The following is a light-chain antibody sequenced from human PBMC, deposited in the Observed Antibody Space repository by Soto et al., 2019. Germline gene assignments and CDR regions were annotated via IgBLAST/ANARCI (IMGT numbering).Light chain of an antibody. CDR1: QSILDSSKNKNY. Sequence: DIVMTQSPDSLAVSLGERATINCKSSQSILDSSKNKNYLAWYQLKPGQPPKVLIYWASTRASGLPDRFNGSGSGTNFTLTITSLQAEDVAVYFCQHYSTTQLTFGGGTKVEMK. J-gene: IGKJ4*01. CDR2: WAS. V-gene: IGKV4-1*01. CDR3: QHYSTTQLT.